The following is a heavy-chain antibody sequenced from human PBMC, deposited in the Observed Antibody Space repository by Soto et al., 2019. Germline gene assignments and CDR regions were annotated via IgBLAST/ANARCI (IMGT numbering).Heavy chain of an antibody. V-gene: IGHV1-69*06. D-gene: IGHD5-12*01. Sequence: SVKVSCKASGGTFSSYAISWVRQAPGQGLEWMGGIIPIFGTANYAQKFQGRVTITADKSTSTAYMEMSSLRSEYTAVYYCARVSIEMATIWAFDIWGQGTMVTASS. CDR1: GGTFSSYA. CDR2: IIPIFGTA. J-gene: IGHJ3*02. CDR3: ARVSIEMATIWAFDI.